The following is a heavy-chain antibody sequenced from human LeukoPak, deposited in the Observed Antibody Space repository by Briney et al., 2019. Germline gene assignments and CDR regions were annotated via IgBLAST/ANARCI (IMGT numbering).Heavy chain of an antibody. CDR3: AKELLWFGELSYYYGMDV. J-gene: IGHJ6*02. D-gene: IGHD3-10*01. V-gene: IGHV3-53*05. CDR1: GFTVSSNY. CDR2: IYSGGST. Sequence: GGSLRLSCAASGFTVSSNYMSWVRQAPGKGLEWVSVIYSGGSTYYAGSVKGRFTISRDNSKNTLYLQMNSLRAEDTAVYYCAKELLWFGELSYYYGMDVWGQGTTVTVSS.